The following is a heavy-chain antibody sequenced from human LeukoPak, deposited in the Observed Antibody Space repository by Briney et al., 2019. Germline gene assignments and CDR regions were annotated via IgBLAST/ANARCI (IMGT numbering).Heavy chain of an antibody. V-gene: IGHV3-30*18. J-gene: IGHJ4*02. CDR1: GFTFSSYG. Sequence: PGRSLRLSCAASGFTFSSYGMHWVRQAPGKGLEWVAVISYDGSNKYYADSVKGRFTISRDNSKNTQYLQMNSLRAEDTAVYYCAKDSRDGYNYDFDYWGQGTLVTVSS. CDR3: AKDSRDGYNYDFDY. D-gene: IGHD5-24*01. CDR2: ISYDGSNK.